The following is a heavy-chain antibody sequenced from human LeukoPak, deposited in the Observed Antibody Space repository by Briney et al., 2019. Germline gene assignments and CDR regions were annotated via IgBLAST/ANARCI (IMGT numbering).Heavy chain of an antibody. V-gene: IGHV3-30*18. CDR3: AKRDYDILTGDYYMDV. D-gene: IGHD3-9*01. J-gene: IGHJ6*03. CDR1: GFTFSSYA. CDR2: ISYDGSNK. Sequence: GGSLRLSCAASGFTFSSYAMHWVRQAPGKGLEWVAVISYDGSNKYYADSVKGRFTISRDNSKNTLYLQMNSLRAEDTAVYYCAKRDYDILTGDYYMDVWGKGTTVTISS.